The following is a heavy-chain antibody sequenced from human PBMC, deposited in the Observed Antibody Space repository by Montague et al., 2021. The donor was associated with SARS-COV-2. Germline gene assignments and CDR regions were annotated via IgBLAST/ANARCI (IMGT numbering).Heavy chain of an antibody. V-gene: IGHV4-59*12. D-gene: IGHD3-9*01. CDR1: GGSISSYY. CDR3: ARERYSFSLTRGSTWFDP. Sequence: SETLSLTCTVSGGSISSYYWSWIRQPPGKGLEWIGYIYYSGCTNYNPSLKSRVTVSVDTSKNQFSLKLSSVTAADTAVYYCARERYSFSLTRGSTWFDPWGQGTLVTVSS. J-gene: IGHJ5*02. CDR2: IYYSGCT.